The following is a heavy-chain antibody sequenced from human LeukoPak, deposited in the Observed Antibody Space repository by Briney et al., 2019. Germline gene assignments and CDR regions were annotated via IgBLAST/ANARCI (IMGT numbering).Heavy chain of an antibody. CDR3: ARWYSSGWAFDY. D-gene: IGHD6-19*01. Sequence: PSETLSLTCTVSGASISSYYWSWIRQPPGKGLEWIGYISYIGSTNYNPSLKSRVTISVDTSKNQFSLKLSSVTAADTAVYYCARWYSSGWAFDYWGQGTLVTVSS. CDR1: GASISSYY. V-gene: IGHV4-59*08. J-gene: IGHJ4*02. CDR2: ISYIGST.